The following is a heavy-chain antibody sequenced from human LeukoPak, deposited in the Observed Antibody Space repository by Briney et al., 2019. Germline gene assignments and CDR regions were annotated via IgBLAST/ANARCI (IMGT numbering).Heavy chain of an antibody. CDR3: AKGSLGSWYYFDY. D-gene: IGHD6-13*01. J-gene: IGHJ4*02. Sequence: GGSLRLSCVASGFTFGSSAMSWVRQAPGKGPEWVSTFSRSGPDTYYADSVKGRFTIFRDNSKNTLYLQMNSLRAEDTAVYYCAKGSLGSWYYFDYWGEGTLVTVSS. V-gene: IGHV3-23*01. CDR1: GFTFGSSA. CDR2: FSRSGPDT.